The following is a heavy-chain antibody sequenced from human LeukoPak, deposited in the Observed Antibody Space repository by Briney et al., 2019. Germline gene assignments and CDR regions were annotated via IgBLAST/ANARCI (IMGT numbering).Heavy chain of an antibody. Sequence: PGGSLRLSCAASGFTFSDYYMSWIRQAPGKGLEWVSYISSSGSSIYYADSVKGRFTISRDNAKNSLFLQMNSLRAEDTAVYYCAKDLEWGASSGLVFDYWGQGTLVTVSS. CDR2: ISSSGSSI. D-gene: IGHD6-19*01. J-gene: IGHJ4*02. V-gene: IGHV3-11*01. CDR1: GFTFSDYY. CDR3: AKDLEWGASSGLVFDY.